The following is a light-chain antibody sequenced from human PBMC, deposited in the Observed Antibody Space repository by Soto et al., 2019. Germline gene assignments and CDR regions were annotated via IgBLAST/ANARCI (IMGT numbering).Light chain of an antibody. CDR3: QQYETYSGT. Sequence: DIQMTQSPSSLSASVGDSVTITCRASQIINTWLAWYQQKPGKAPTLLIYRASNLVNGVPSRFSGSGSGTEFTLTISSLQPDDFSIYYCQQYETYSGTFGPGTKVDI. V-gene: IGKV1-5*03. CDR1: QIINTW. CDR2: RAS. J-gene: IGKJ3*01.